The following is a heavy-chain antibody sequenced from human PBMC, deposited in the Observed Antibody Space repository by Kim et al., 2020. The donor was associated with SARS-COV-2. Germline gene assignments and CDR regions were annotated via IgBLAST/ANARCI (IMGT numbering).Heavy chain of an antibody. J-gene: IGHJ4*02. Sequence: TSYADSVKGRFTISRDNAKNTLYLQMNSLRAEDTAVYYCARDSTVAGKDYWGQGTLVTVSS. D-gene: IGHD3-10*01. V-gene: IGHV3-74*01. CDR3: ARDSTVAGKDY. CDR2: T.